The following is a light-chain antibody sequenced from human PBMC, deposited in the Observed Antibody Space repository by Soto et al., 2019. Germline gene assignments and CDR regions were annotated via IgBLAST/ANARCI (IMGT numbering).Light chain of an antibody. J-gene: IGKJ1*01. CDR3: QQYNNWPQT. CDR2: GAS. V-gene: IGKV3-15*01. Sequence: EIVMTQSPATLYVSPGERATLSCRASQSVSSNLAWYQQKPGQAPRRLIYGASNRASCIPARFSGSGSGTEFNLPISSLQSEDVAVYYCQQYNNWPQTFGQGTKVEI. CDR1: QSVSSN.